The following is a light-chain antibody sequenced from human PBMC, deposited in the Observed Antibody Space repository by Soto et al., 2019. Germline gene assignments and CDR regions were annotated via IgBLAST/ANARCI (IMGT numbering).Light chain of an antibody. J-gene: IGLJ1*01. CDR2: ERT. CDR3: SSYTSSSADV. Sequence: QSALTRPASVAGSPGQSITIPCTATSSDGGGYNYVSVYQHHPAKAPKLLIYERTTRPSGVSNRLSGSESGNTACLTISGPQTEVEADYSCSSYTSSSADVFGTGTKATVL. CDR1: SSDGGGYNY. V-gene: IGLV2-14*01.